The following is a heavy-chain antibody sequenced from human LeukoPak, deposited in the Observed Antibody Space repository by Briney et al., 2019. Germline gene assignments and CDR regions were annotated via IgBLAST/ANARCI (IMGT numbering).Heavy chain of an antibody. V-gene: IGHV1-2*06. D-gene: IGHD3-10*01. CDR3: AREGGDPAWFDI. Sequence: ASVKVSCKASGYTFTGYYMHWVRQAPGQGLEWMGRINPNSGGTNYAQKFQRRVTMTRDTSISTAYMELSRLRSDDTAVYYCAREGGDPAWFDIWGQGTMVTVSS. CDR2: INPNSGGT. CDR1: GYTFTGYY. J-gene: IGHJ3*02.